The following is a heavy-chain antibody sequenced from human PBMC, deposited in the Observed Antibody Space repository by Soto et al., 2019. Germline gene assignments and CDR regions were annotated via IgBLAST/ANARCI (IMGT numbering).Heavy chain of an antibody. CDR1: GGAFYMYT. D-gene: IGHD2-2*02. CDR3: ARAPVKMAILTYGNFLDS. CDR2: INPIVNVV. Sequence: GASVKVSCTASGGAFYMYTFSWVRRAPGQGLEWMGRINPIVNVVRYAQNFQDRVTITADKSTNTVYKELNSLKSEDTAVYYCARAPVKMAILTYGNFLDSWGRGTLVTVS. J-gene: IGHJ4*02. V-gene: IGHV1-69*02.